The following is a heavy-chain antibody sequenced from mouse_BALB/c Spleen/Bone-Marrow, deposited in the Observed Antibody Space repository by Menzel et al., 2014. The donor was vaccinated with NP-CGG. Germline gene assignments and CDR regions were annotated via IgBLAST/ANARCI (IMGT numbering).Heavy chain of an antibody. J-gene: IGHJ2*01. CDR3: ARVSYDYFDY. CDR2: ISDGGSYT. V-gene: IGHV5-4*02. CDR1: GFTFSDYY. Sequence: EVKPLESGGGLVKPGGSLKLSCAASGFTFSDYYMYWVRQTPEKRLEWVATISDGGSYTYYPDSVKGRFTISRDNAKNNLYLRMSSLKSEDTAMYYCARVSYDYFDYWGQGTTLTVSS. D-gene: IGHD2-4*01.